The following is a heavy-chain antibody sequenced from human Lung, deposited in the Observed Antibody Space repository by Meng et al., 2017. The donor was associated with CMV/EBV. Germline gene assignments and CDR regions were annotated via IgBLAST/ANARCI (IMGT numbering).Heavy chain of an antibody. D-gene: IGHD1-26*01. J-gene: IGHJ4*02. CDR1: GLTFSHAW. Sequence: SGSVSGLTFSHAWMSWVRQATGKGLEWVGRMKSTTDGGTTDYAAPVKGRFTISRDDSKNTVHLQMNSLKSEDTAVYYCATTQVGAPDYWGQGTLVTVSS. V-gene: IGHV3-15*01. CDR3: ATTQVGAPDY. CDR2: MKSTTDGGTT.